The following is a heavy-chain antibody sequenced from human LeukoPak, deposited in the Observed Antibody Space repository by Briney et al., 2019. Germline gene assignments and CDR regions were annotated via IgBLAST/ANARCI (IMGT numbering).Heavy chain of an antibody. CDR3: ARVRIGQQLDKYYYYAMDV. CDR2: INPNSGGT. Sequence: GASVKVSCKASGYTFTDYYMHWVRQAPGQGLEWMGWINPNSGGTHYAQKFQGRVTMTTDTSISTAYMEVSRLRSDDTAVYYCARVRIGQQLDKYYYYAMDVWGQGTTVTVSS. V-gene: IGHV1-2*02. D-gene: IGHD6-13*01. CDR1: GYTFTDYY. J-gene: IGHJ6*02.